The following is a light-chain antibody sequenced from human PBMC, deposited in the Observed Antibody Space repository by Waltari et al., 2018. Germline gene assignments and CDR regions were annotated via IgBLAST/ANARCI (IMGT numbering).Light chain of an antibody. CDR1: ALSKNN. J-gene: IGLJ3*02. CDR3: YSTDNSDNHRGV. V-gene: IGLV3-10*01. Sequence: SYELPQPPSVSVSPGLPARITCSGDALSKNNVSWYQVRSGQAPVVVIYDDSKRPSGIPERFSGSSSGTMATLTITRAQVDDEGDYYCYSTDNSDNHRGVFGGGTRVTVL. CDR2: DDS.